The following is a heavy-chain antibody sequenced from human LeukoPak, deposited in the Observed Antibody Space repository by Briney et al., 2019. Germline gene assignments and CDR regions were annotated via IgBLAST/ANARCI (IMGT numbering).Heavy chain of an antibody. Sequence: PSGTLSLTCAVSGGSISSGNWWSWVRQSPGKGLEWIGEIHHSGSTNYNPSLKSRLTISVNTSKNQFSLKLSSVTAADTAVYYCATIKPISTDVWGQGTTVTVSS. CDR2: IHHSGST. CDR1: GGSISSGNW. CDR3: ATIKPISTDV. V-gene: IGHV4-4*02. D-gene: IGHD1-14*01. J-gene: IGHJ6*02.